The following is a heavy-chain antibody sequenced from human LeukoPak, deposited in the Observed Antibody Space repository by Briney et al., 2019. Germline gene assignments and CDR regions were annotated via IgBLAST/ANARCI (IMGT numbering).Heavy chain of an antibody. CDR3: ARDIPTYYDPRSNDAFDI. J-gene: IGHJ3*02. Sequence: SETLSLTCTVSGGSISSYYWSWIRQPPGKGLEWIGYIYYSGSTNYNPSLKSRVTISVDTSKNQFSLKLSSVTAADTAVYYCARDIPTYYDPRSNDAFDIWGQGTMVTVSS. CDR1: GGSISSYY. CDR2: IYYSGST. D-gene: IGHD3-3*01. V-gene: IGHV4-59*12.